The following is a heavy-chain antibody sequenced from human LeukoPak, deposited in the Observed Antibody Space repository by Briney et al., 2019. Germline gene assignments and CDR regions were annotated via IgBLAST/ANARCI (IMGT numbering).Heavy chain of an antibody. CDR2: INHSGST. V-gene: IGHV4-34*01. CDR3: ARVNSGRAPYYFDY. CDR1: GGSFSGYY. Sequence: SETLSLTCAVYGGSFSGYYWSWMRQPPGKGLEWIGEINHSGSTNYNPSLKSRVTISVDTSKNQFSLKLSSVTAADTAVYYCARVNSGRAPYYFDYWGQGTLVTVSS. J-gene: IGHJ4*02. D-gene: IGHD1-26*01.